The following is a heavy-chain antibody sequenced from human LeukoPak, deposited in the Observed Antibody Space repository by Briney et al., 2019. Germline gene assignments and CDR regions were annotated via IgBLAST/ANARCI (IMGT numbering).Heavy chain of an antibody. CDR1: GFTFSSYS. V-gene: IGHV3-21*01. D-gene: IGHD1-26*01. CDR3: ARGLLPSGSYYVGPFDY. CDR2: ISSSSSYI. Sequence: GGSLRLSCAASGFTFSSYSMNLVRQAPGKGLEWVSSISSSSSYIYYADSVKGRFTISRDNAKNSLYLQMNSLRAEDTAVYYCARGLLPSGSYYVGPFDYWGQGTLVTVSS. J-gene: IGHJ4*02.